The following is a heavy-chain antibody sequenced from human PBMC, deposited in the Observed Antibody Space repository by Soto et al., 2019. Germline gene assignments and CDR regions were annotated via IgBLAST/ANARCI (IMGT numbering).Heavy chain of an antibody. J-gene: IGHJ5*02. CDR2: MSFDGRRK. CDR3: ARAYYDTKGYSLNP. CDR1: GFLFSSFA. Sequence: GGSLRLSCSTSGFLFSSFAFHWFRQAPGKGLEWLTFMSFDGRRKYYADSVRGRFTISRDNAKNSLYLQMNSLRDEDTAVYYCARAYYDTKGYSLNPWGQGTLVTVSS. V-gene: IGHV3-30*03. D-gene: IGHD3-16*01.